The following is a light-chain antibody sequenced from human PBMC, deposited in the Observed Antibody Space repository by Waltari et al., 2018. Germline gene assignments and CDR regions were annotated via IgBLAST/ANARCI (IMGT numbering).Light chain of an antibody. V-gene: IGKV1-9*01. J-gene: IGKJ4*01. CDR2: AAS. Sequence: LTQPPASLSVSQGDTVILSCRASQSVRTNLVWYQQKPGKAPKLLIYAASTLQSGVPSRFSGSGSGTEFTLTISSLQPEDFATYYCQELNTYPQSLTFGGGTKVEI. CDR1: QSVRTN. CDR3: QELNTYPQSLT.